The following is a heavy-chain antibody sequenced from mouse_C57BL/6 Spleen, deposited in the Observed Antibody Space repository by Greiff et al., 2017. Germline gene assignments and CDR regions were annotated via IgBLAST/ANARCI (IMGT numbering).Heavy chain of an antibody. J-gene: IGHJ1*03. CDR3: ARPGTGTGYFDV. V-gene: IGHV5-17*01. CDR2: ISSGSSTI. CDR1: GFTFSDYG. Sequence: EVQLVESGGGLVKPGGSLKLSCAASGFTFSDYGMHWVRQAPEKGLEWVAYISSGSSTIYYADTVKGRFTIARDNAKNTLFLQMTSLRSEDTAMYYCARPGTGTGYFDVWGTGTTVTVSS. D-gene: IGHD4-1*01.